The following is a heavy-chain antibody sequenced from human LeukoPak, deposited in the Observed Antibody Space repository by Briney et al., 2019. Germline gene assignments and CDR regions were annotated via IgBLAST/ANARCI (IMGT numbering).Heavy chain of an antibody. V-gene: IGHV4-31*03. CDR2: IYYSGST. D-gene: IGHD3-3*01. Sequence: SQTLSLTCTVSGGSISSGGYSWSWIRQHPGKGLEWIGYIYYSGSTYYNPSLKSRVTISVDTSKNQFSLKLSSVTAADTAVYYCARWSRDDFWSGYGGSGFDYWGQGTLVTVSS. J-gene: IGHJ4*02. CDR1: GGSISSGGYS. CDR3: ARWSRDDFWSGYGGSGFDY.